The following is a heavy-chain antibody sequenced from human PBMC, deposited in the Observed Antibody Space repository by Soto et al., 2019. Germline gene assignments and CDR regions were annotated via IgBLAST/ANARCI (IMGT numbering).Heavy chain of an antibody. Sequence: ASVKVSCKASGYTFTSYYMHWVRQAPGQGLDWLGWISAYNGNTNYAQKLQGRVTMTTDTSTSTAYMELRSLRSDDTAVYYCAFGPLIAVADNWFDPWGQGTLVTVSS. V-gene: IGHV1-18*04. CDR3: AFGPLIAVADNWFDP. CDR1: GYTFTSYY. CDR2: ISAYNGNT. J-gene: IGHJ5*02. D-gene: IGHD6-19*01.